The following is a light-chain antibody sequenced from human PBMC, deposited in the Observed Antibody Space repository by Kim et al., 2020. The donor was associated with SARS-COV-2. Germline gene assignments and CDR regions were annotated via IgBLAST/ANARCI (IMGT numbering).Light chain of an antibody. CDR2: GKS. J-gene: IGLJ2*01. Sequence: SSELTQDPAVSVALGQTVRITCQGDSLRSYYATWYQQKPGQAPILVIYGKSNRPSGIPDRFSGSSSGNTASLTTTGTQAGDEADYYCNSRDSNDNVVFGG. V-gene: IGLV3-19*01. CDR3: NSRDSNDNVV. CDR1: SLRSYY.